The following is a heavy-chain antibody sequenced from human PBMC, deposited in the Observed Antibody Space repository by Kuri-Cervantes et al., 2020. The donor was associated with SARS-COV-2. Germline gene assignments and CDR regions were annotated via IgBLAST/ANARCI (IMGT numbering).Heavy chain of an antibody. CDR1: GGSFSGYY. V-gene: IGHV4-34*01. J-gene: IGHJ4*02. CDR2: INHSGST. D-gene: IGHD3-16*02. CDR3: ARHEVLITFGGVIVSYFDY. Sequence: SETLSLTCAVYGGSFSGYYWNWIRQPPGKGLEWIGEINHSGSTNYNPSLKSRVTISVDTSKNQFSLKLSSVIAADTAVYYCARHEVLITFGGVIVSYFDYWGQGTLVTVSS.